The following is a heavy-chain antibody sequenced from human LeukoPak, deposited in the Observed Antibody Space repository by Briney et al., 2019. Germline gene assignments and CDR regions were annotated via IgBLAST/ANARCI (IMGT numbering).Heavy chain of an antibody. CDR1: GFIVSSNY. D-gene: IGHD4-11*01. CDR3: VKEVPGTTIYH. Sequence: GGSLRLSCVASGFIVSSNYMSWVRQAPGKGLEWVSVVFRGEATYHADSVKGRFTISRDTSKNTVYLQMNSLTAEDTAVYYCVKEVPGTTIYHWGQGTLVTVSS. V-gene: IGHV3-66*01. CDR2: VFRGEAT. J-gene: IGHJ4*02.